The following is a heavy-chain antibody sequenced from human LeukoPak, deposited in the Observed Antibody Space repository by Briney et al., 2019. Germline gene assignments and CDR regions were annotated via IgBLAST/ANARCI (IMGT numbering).Heavy chain of an antibody. D-gene: IGHD3-10*01. Sequence: GASVKVSCKASGYTFTSYGISWVRQAPGQGLEWMGWISAYNGNTNYAQKLQGRVTMTTDTSTSTAYMELRSLRSDDTAVYYCARVRLLWFGEGYNWFDPWGQGTLVTVSS. V-gene: IGHV1-18*01. CDR1: GYTFTSYG. J-gene: IGHJ5*02. CDR2: ISAYNGNT. CDR3: ARVRLLWFGEGYNWFDP.